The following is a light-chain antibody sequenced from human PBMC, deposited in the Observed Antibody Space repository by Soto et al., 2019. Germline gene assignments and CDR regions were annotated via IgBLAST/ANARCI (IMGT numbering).Light chain of an antibody. CDR2: DVS. Sequence: ALTQPASVSGSPGQSITISCTGTSSDVGGYNYVSWYQQHPGKAPKLMIYDVSNRPSGVSNRFSGSKSGNTASLTISGLQAEDEADYYCSSYTSSTWVFGGGTKLTVL. J-gene: IGLJ3*02. CDR1: SSDVGGYNY. CDR3: SSYTSSTWV. V-gene: IGLV2-14*01.